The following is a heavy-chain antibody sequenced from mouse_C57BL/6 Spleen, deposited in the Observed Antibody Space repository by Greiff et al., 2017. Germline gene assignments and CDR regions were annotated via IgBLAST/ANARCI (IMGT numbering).Heavy chain of an antibody. CDR1: GYTFTSYW. D-gene: IGHD1-1*01. CDR3: AREGYGSSSPSPDY. J-gene: IGHJ2*01. V-gene: IGHV1-64*01. CDR2: IHPNSGST. Sequence: VQLQQPGAELVKPGASVKLSCKASGYTFTSYWMHWVKRRPGQGLEWIGMIHPNSGSTNYNEKFKSKATLTVDKSSSTAYMQLSSLTSEDSAVYYCAREGYGSSSPSPDYWGQGTTLTVSS.